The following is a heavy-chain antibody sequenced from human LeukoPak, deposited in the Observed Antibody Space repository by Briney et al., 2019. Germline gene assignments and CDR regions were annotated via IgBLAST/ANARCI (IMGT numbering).Heavy chain of an antibody. CDR1: GFSFSDYV. D-gene: IGHD2-15*01. CDR2: ISKDGGTK. Sequence: PGRSLRLSYAASGFSFSDYVIHWVRQAPGKGLDWVAVISKDGGTKYYADSVKGRLTISRDNSKNMLYLQMNSLRPEDTAVYYCVRGGDLKYRSGGSCYSVDYWGQGTLVTVSS. J-gene: IGHJ4*02. V-gene: IGHV3-30-3*01. CDR3: VRGGDLKYRSGGSCYSVDY.